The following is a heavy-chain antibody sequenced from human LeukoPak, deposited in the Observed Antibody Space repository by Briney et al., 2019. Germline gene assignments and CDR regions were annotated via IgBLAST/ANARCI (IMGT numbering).Heavy chain of an antibody. CDR1: GFTFSSYW. J-gene: IGHJ4*02. CDR2: INHSGST. V-gene: IGHV4-34*01. CDR3: ARGRVTDY. D-gene: IGHD5-18*01. Sequence: GSLRLSCAASGFTFSSYWMSWIRQPPGKGLEWIGEINHSGSTNYNPSLKSRVTISVDTSKNQFSLKLSSVTAADTAVYDCARGRVTDYWGQGTLVTVSS.